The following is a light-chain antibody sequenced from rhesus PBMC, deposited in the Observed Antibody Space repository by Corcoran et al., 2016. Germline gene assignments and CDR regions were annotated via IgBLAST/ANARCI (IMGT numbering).Light chain of an antibody. Sequence: DIVMTQTPLSLPVTPGEPASISCRSSQSLLDSEAGDTYLDWYLQKPGQSPQLLIYEVSNRTSGVPDRVSGSGSETEFTLKISRVEAEEVGVYYGMQALEFPYSFGQGTKVDIK. J-gene: IGKJ2*01. V-gene: IGKV2-104*02. CDR2: EVS. CDR3: MQALEFPYS. CDR1: QSLLDSEAGDTY.